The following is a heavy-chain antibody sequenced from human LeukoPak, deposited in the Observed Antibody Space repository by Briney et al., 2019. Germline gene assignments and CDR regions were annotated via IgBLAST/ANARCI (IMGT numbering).Heavy chain of an antibody. V-gene: IGHV3-30*18. D-gene: IGHD2-21*02. CDR1: GFTFSSYG. CDR3: AKATRIVVVTASIGY. CDR2: ISYDGSNK. Sequence: GRSLRLSCAASGFTFSSYGMHWVRQAPGKGLEWVAVISYDGSNKYYADSVKGRFTISRDNSKNTLYLQMNSLRAEDTAVYYCAKATRIVVVTASIGYWGQGTLVTVSP. J-gene: IGHJ4*02.